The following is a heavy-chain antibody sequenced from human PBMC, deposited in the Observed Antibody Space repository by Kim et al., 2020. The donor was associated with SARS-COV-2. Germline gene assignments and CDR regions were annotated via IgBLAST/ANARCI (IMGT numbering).Heavy chain of an antibody. D-gene: IGHD1-26*01. CDR1: GFIVSRYY. V-gene: IGHV3-53*01. J-gene: IGHJ6*02. Sequence: GGSLRLSCAPSGFIVSRYYMTWVRQAPGKGLEWVSVIYTGGRTYYADSVKGRFTLSRDNSKNTLYLQMNSLRVDDTAVYYCGRAEVGWESGMDVWGQGTTVTVSS. CDR3: GRAEVGWESGMDV. CDR2: IYTGGRT.